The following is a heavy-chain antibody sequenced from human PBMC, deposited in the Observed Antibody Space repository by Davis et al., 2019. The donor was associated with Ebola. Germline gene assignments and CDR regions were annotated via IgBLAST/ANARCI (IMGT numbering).Heavy chain of an antibody. CDR1: GGSFSGYY. J-gene: IGHJ5*02. V-gene: IGHV4-34*01. CDR3: ARDISSSSWGWFDP. Sequence: MPSETLSLTCAVYGGSFSGYYWSWIRQPPGKGLEWIGEINHSGSTNYNPSLKSRVTISVDTSKNQFSLKLSSVTAADTAVYYCARDISSSSWGWFDPWGQGTLVTVSS. D-gene: IGHD6-13*01. CDR2: INHSGST.